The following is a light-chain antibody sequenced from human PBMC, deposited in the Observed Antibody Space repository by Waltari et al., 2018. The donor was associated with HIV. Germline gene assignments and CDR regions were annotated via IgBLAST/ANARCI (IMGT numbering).Light chain of an antibody. CDR1: QDIKSY. CDR2: GAS. V-gene: IGKV1-16*01. CDR3: QQYKSYPWT. J-gene: IGKJ1*01. Sequence: DIQMTQSPSTLAASVGDRVTITCRASQDIKSYLAWFQQRPGKVPKSLIYGASSLPSGVPSRFSGSGSGTQFTLTINSLQPEDFATYYCQQYKSYPWTFGQGTKVEIK.